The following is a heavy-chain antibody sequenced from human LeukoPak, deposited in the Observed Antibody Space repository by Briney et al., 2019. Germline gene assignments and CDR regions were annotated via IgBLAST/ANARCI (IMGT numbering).Heavy chain of an antibody. CDR2: ISVYNGNT. V-gene: IGHV1-18*01. CDR1: GYIFTSYG. D-gene: IGHD3-10*01. CDR3: AREDLVRGLIDPDY. J-gene: IGHJ4*02. Sequence: GASVKVSCKASGYIFTSYGITWVRQAPGQGLEWMGRISVYNGNTKYAEKFQGRVSMTTDTSTSTAYMELRSLGSDDTAVYYCAREDLVRGLIDPDYWGQGTLVTVSS.